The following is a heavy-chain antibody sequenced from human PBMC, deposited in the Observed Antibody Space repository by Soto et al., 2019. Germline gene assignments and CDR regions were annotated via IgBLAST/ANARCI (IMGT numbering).Heavy chain of an antibody. CDR3: AKGDTAMVHYYYYYGMDV. D-gene: IGHD5-18*01. V-gene: IGHV3-30*18. J-gene: IGHJ6*02. CDR2: ISYDGRNK. Sequence: GGSLRLSCAASGFTFSRYGMHWVRQAPGKGLEWMAVISYDGRNKYYEDSVKGRFTISRENSKNTLYLQMNSLRPEDTAVYYCAKGDTAMVHYYYYYGMDVWGQGTTVTVSS. CDR1: GFTFSRYG.